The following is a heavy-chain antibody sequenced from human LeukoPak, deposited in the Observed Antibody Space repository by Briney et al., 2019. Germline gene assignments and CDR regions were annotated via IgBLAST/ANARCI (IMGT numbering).Heavy chain of an antibody. Sequence: PSETLSLTCAVSGGSISSGGYYWSWIRQHPGKGLEWIGYIYYSGSTYYNPSLKSRVTISVDTSKNQFSLKLSSVTAADTAVYYCARDLSSGYSWNYYGMDVWGQGTTVTVSS. V-gene: IGHV4-31*11. CDR1: GGSISSGGYY. D-gene: IGHD3-22*01. J-gene: IGHJ6*02. CDR2: IYYSGST. CDR3: ARDLSSGYSWNYYGMDV.